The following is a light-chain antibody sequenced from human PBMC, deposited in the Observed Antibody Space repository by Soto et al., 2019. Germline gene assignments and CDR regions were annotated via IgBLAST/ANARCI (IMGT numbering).Light chain of an antibody. J-gene: IGLJ3*02. CDR1: SSDVGGYNY. V-gene: IGLV2-8*01. CDR3: KSYTGINNGV. Sequence: QSALTQPHSASGSPGQSVTISCTGTSSDVGGYNYVSWYQQHPGKDPKVMIYEVNKRPSGVPDRFSGSKSGNTASLTVSGLQAEDEADYFCKSYTGINNGVFGGGTKLTVL. CDR2: EVN.